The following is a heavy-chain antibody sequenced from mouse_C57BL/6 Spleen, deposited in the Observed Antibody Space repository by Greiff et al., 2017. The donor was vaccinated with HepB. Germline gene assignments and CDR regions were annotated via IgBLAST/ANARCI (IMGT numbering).Heavy chain of an antibody. CDR2: FYPGSGSI. CDR3: ARHEGYDGYPAWFAY. J-gene: IGHJ3*01. CDR1: GYTFTEYT. V-gene: IGHV1-62-2*01. Sequence: VKLMESGAELVKPGASVKLYCKASGYTFTEYTIHWVKQRSGQGLEWIGWFYPGSGSIKYNEKFKDKATLTADKSSSTVYMELSRLTSEDSAVYFCARHEGYDGYPAWFAYWGQGTLVTVSA. D-gene: IGHD2-3*01.